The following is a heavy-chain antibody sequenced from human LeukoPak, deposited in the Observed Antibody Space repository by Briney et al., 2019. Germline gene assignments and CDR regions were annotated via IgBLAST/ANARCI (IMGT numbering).Heavy chain of an antibody. Sequence: GGSLRLSCAASGFTFSDSAIHWVRQAPGKGLVWVARIHSDGSSTTYADSVKGRFTISRDNAKNTLYLQMNSLRAEDTAVYYCAREATVTFIPDYWGQGTLVTVSS. CDR3: AREATVTFIPDY. CDR1: GFTFSDSA. V-gene: IGHV3-74*01. CDR2: IHSDGSST. D-gene: IGHD4-17*01. J-gene: IGHJ4*02.